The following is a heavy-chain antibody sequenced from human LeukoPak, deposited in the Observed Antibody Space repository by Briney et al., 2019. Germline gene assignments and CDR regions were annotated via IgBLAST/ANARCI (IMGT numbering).Heavy chain of an antibody. CDR1: GYTFTSYD. V-gene: IGHV1-69*06. J-gene: IGHJ4*02. CDR3: ARDPPGRPYSSSSYG. Sequence: ASVKVSCKASGYTFTSYDINWVRQATGQGLEWMGGIIPMFGTANYAQKFQGRVTITADKSTSTAYMELSSLRSEDTAVYYCARDPPGRPYSSSSYGWGQGTLVTVSS. CDR2: IIPMFGTA. D-gene: IGHD6-6*01.